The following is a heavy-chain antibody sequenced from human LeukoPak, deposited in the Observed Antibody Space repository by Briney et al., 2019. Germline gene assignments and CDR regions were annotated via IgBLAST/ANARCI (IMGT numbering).Heavy chain of an antibody. Sequence: PGGSLRLSCAASGFTFSSYSMNWVRQAPGKGLEWVSSISSSSSYICYADSVKGRFTISRDNAKNSLYLQMNSLRAEDTAVYYCARVRTGYYSVFDYWGQGTLVTVSS. V-gene: IGHV3-21*01. J-gene: IGHJ4*02. CDR3: ARVRTGYYSVFDY. CDR1: GFTFSSYS. D-gene: IGHD3/OR15-3a*01. CDR2: ISSSSSYI.